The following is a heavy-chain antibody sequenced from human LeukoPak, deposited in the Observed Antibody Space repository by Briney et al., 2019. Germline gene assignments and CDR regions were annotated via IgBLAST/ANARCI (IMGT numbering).Heavy chain of an antibody. D-gene: IGHD5-24*01. J-gene: IGHJ4*02. Sequence: GGSLRLSCAASGFTFSSYSMNWVRQAPGKGLEWVSSISSSSSYIYYADSVKGRFTISRDNAKNSLYLQMNSLRAEDTAVYYCARGYAEMATIIGYYFDYWGQGTLVTVSS. CDR1: GFTFSSYS. CDR2: ISSSSSYI. CDR3: ARGYAEMATIIGYYFDY. V-gene: IGHV3-21*01.